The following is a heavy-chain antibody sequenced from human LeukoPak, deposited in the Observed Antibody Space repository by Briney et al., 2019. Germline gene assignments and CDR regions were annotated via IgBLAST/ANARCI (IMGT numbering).Heavy chain of an antibody. D-gene: IGHD4-17*01. V-gene: IGHV4-59*08. CDR1: GGSISSYY. J-gene: IGHJ4*02. Sequence: SETLSLTCTVSGGSISSYYWSWIRQPPGKGLEWIGYIYYSGSTNYNPSLKSRVTISVDTSKNQFSLKLSSVTAADTAVYYCARGGTTVTIFDYWGQGTLVTVSS. CDR2: IYYSGST. CDR3: ARGGTTVTIFDY.